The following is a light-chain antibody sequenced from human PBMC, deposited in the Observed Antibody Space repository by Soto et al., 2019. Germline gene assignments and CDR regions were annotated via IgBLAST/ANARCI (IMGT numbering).Light chain of an antibody. Sequence: QSVLTQPASVSEFPGQSITISCTGTSSDIGGYDYVSWYQQHPGKAPKLIIYDVSGRPSGVSNRFSGSKSANTASLTISGLQAEDEADYHCSSYPSTSAPYVFGTGTKVTVL. J-gene: IGLJ1*01. CDR2: DVS. CDR3: SSYPSTSAPYV. CDR1: SSDIGGYDY. V-gene: IGLV2-14*03.